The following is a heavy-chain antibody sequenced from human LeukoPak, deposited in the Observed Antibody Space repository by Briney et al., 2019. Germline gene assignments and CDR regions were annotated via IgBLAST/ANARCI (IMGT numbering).Heavy chain of an antibody. CDR3: ARVSDDSSTIGAFDI. V-gene: IGHV1-69*05. J-gene: IGHJ3*02. CDR2: IIPIFGTA. D-gene: IGHD2-2*01. CDR1: XXTXXXXG. Sequence: CKASXXTXXXXGISWVRQAPGQGLEWMGXIIPIFGTANYAQKFQGRVTITTDESTSTAYMELSSLRSEDTAVYYCARVSDDSSTIGAFDIWGQGTMVTVSS.